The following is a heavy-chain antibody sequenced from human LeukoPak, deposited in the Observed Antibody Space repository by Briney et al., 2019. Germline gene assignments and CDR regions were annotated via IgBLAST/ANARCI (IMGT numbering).Heavy chain of an antibody. CDR1: GFTFSGYA. J-gene: IGHJ4*02. CDR3: AKPKNSGYDFRYFDY. CDR2: ISGGGGST. V-gene: IGHV3-23*01. D-gene: IGHD5-12*01. Sequence: PGGSLRLSCAASGFTFSGYAMSWVRQAPGKGLEWVSTISGGGGSTYYADSVKGRFTISRDNSKNTLYLQMNSLRVEDTALYYCAKPKNSGYDFRYFDYWGQGTLVTVSS.